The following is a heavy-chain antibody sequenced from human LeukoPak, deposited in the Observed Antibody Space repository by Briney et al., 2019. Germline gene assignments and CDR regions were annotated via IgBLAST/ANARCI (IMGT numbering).Heavy chain of an antibody. J-gene: IGHJ4*02. CDR2: IKSKPYGGTT. D-gene: IGHD3-3*01. Sequence: GGPLSLSCAASGFIFCNAWMTWVPQAPGKGREGVGRIKSKPYGGTTDYAAPVKGRFTISRDDPKNTLYLQMNSLKTEDTAVYYCSTDQSGPLSDWGQGTLVTVSS. V-gene: IGHV3-15*01. CDR1: GFIFCNAW. CDR3: STDQSGPLSD.